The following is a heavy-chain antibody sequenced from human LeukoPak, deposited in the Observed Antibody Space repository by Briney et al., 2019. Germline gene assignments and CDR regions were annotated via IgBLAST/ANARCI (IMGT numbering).Heavy chain of an antibody. CDR3: AKDGNNWNYVFDY. J-gene: IGHJ4*02. CDR2: IWYDGSNK. Sequence: GRSLRLSCAASGFTFSSYGMRWVRQAPGKGLEWVAVIWYDGSNKYYADSVKGRFTISRDNSKNTLYLQMNSLRAEDTAVYYCAKDGNNWNYVFDYWGQGTLVTVSS. D-gene: IGHD1-7*01. CDR1: GFTFSSYG. V-gene: IGHV3-33*06.